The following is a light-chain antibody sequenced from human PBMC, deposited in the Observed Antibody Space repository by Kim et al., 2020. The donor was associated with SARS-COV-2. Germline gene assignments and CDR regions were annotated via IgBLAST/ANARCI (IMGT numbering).Light chain of an antibody. V-gene: IGLV3-21*04. CDR2: YDS. J-gene: IGLJ2*01. Sequence: PGKTARVSCGGNSIGSKGVNWYQQKSGQAPALVIYYDSDRTSGIPERFSGSNSGNTATLTISRVEAGDEADYYCQVWDSSSDHRVVFGGGTQLTVL. CDR3: QVWDSSSDHRVV. CDR1: SIGSKG.